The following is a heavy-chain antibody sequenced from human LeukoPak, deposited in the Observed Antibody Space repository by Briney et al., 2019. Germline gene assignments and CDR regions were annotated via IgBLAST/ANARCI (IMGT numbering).Heavy chain of an antibody. Sequence: PSEPLSLTCTVSGGSISRYYWSWLRQPPGKGLEWIGYIYYSGSTNYNLSLNSRVTISVDTSKNQFSLKLSSVTAADTGVYYCARHNSSTWSNCFDLWGQETRVTVSS. J-gene: IGHJ5*02. D-gene: IGHD6-13*01. CDR2: IYYSGST. CDR1: GGSISRYY. CDR3: ARHNSSTWSNCFDL. V-gene: IGHV4-59*01.